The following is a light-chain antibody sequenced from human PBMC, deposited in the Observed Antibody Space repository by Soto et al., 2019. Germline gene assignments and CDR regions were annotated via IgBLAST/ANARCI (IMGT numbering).Light chain of an antibody. CDR3: SSYTTSGAL. V-gene: IGLV2-14*01. CDR2: DVT. Sequence: QSALTQPASVSGSPGQSITISCTGTSSDIGGYNYVSWYQQYPGKAPKLIIYDVTNRPSGVSHRFSGSKSGNTASLTISGLQAEDEADYFCSSYTTSGALFGGVTQLTVL. CDR1: SSDIGGYNY. J-gene: IGLJ2*01.